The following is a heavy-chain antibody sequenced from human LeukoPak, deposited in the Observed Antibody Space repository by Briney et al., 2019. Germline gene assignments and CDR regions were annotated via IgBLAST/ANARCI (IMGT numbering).Heavy chain of an antibody. D-gene: IGHD1-26*01. CDR1: GYTLTELS. V-gene: IGHV1-24*01. CDR2: FDPEDGET. J-gene: IGHJ6*02. Sequence: ASVKVSCKVSGYTLTELSMHWVRQAPGKGLEWMGGFDPEDGETIYAQKFQGRVTMTEDTSTDTAYMELSSLRSEDTAVYYCARDLILGSYTTKYGMDVWGQGTTVTVSS. CDR3: ARDLILGSYTTKYGMDV.